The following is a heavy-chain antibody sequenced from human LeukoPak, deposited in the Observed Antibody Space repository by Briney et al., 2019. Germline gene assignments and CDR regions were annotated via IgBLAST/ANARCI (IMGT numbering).Heavy chain of an antibody. CDR1: GGSITDYY. V-gene: IGHV4-59*01. CDR3: ARDLKLDGSSGYYAFDI. J-gene: IGHJ3*02. D-gene: IGHD3-22*01. CDR2: DYYSGSS. Sequence: PSETLSLTCTVSGGSITDYYWGWIRQPSGKGLEWIGYDYYSGSSNYNPSLKSRVTISLDTSKNQFSLKMSSVTAADTAVYYCARDLKLDGSSGYYAFDIWGQGTMVTVSS.